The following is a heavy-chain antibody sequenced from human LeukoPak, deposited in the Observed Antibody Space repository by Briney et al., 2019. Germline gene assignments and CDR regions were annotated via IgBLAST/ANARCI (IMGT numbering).Heavy chain of an antibody. CDR2: IIPIFGTA. D-gene: IGHD5-12*01. CDR3: ARVGVSGYDYVDY. V-gene: IGHV1-69*06. CDR1: GGTFSSYA. Sequence: TSVKVSCKASGGTFSSYAISWVRQAPGQGLEWMGGIIPIFGTANYAQKFQGRVTITADKSTSTAYMELSSLRSEDTAVYYCARVGVSGYDYVDYWGQGTLVTVSS. J-gene: IGHJ4*02.